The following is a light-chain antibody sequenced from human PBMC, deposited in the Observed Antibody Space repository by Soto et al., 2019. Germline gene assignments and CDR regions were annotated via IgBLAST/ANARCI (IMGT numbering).Light chain of an antibody. Sequence: QSALTQPPSASGSPGQSVTISCTGTSSDVGGYNYVSWYQQHPGKAPKLMIYEVSKRPSGVPDRFSGSKSGNTASLTVSGLQADDEADYYCSSYAGGNNVVVFGGGTQLTVL. V-gene: IGLV2-8*01. J-gene: IGLJ2*01. CDR2: EVS. CDR1: SSDVGGYNY. CDR3: SSYAGGNNVVV.